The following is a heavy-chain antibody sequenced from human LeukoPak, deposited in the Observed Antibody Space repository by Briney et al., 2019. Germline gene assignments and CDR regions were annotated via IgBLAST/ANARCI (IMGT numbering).Heavy chain of an antibody. D-gene: IGHD5-12*01. CDR1: GFTFSSYA. CDR3: AKSLKYSGYEPFDC. CDR2: ISGSGGST. J-gene: IGHJ4*02. Sequence: PGGSLRLSCAASGFTFSSYAMSWVRQAPGKGLEWVSAISGSGGSTYYADSVKGRFTISRDNSKNTLYLQMNSLRVEDTALYYCAKSLKYSGYEPFDCWGQGTLVTVSS. V-gene: IGHV3-23*01.